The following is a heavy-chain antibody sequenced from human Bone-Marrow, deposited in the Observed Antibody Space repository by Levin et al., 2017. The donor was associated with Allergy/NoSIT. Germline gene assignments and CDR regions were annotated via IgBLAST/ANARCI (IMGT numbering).Heavy chain of an antibody. D-gene: IGHD3-10*01. J-gene: IGHJ3*02. CDR1: GYTFSSYG. CDR3: TRDLVLDGFDI. V-gene: IGHV1-18*01. CDR2: ISNYQRNT. Sequence: ASVKVSCTASGYTFSSYGISWVRQAPGQGLEWVGRISNYQRNTNYADKFQGRVTITTDTSTSTTYMELRSLKSDDTAIYYCTRDLVLDGFDIWGLGTMVTVSS.